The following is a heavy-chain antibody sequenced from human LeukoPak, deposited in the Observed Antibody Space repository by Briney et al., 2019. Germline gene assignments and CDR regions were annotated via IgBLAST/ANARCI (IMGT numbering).Heavy chain of an antibody. CDR1: GYTFTSYD. J-gene: IGHJ4*02. D-gene: IGHD6-25*01. V-gene: IGHV1-8*01. Sequence: GASVKVSFKASGYTFTSYDINWVRQATGQGLEWMGWMNPNSGNTGYAQKFQGRVTMTRNTSISTAYMELSSLRSEDTAVYYCARRVSLPAGLPGYWGQGTLVTVSS. CDR3: ARRVSLPAGLPGY. CDR2: MNPNSGNT.